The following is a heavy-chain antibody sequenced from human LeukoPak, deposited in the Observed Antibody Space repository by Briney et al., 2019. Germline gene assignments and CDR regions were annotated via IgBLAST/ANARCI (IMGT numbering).Heavy chain of an antibody. V-gene: IGHV3-38-3*01. Sequence: PGGSLRLSYAASGFTVSSNEMSWVRQAPGKGLEWVSSISGGSTYYADSRKGRFTISRDNSKNTLHLQMNSLRAEDTAASSTSCYTGFRVDYWGQGTLVTVSS. CDR1: GFTVSSNE. CDR3: SCYTGFRVDY. D-gene: IGHD2-2*02. J-gene: IGHJ4*02. CDR2: ISGGST.